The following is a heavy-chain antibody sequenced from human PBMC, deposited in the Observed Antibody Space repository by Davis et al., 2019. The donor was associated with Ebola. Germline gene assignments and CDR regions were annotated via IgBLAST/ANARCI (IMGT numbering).Heavy chain of an antibody. Sequence: AASVKVSCKASGYTFTSYGISWVRQAPGQGLEWMGGIIPIFGTANYAQKFQGRVTITADKSTSTAYMELSSLRSEDTAVYYCARAKDAKIYYYYGMDVWGQGTTVTVSS. CDR1: GYTFTSYG. D-gene: IGHD4/OR15-4a*01. CDR2: IIPIFGTA. J-gene: IGHJ6*02. V-gene: IGHV1-69*06. CDR3: ARAKDAKIYYYYGMDV.